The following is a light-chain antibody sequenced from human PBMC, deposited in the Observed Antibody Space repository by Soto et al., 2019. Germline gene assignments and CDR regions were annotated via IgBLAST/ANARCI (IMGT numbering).Light chain of an antibody. CDR2: LAS. Sequence: EVVLTQSPGTLSLSPGDGATLSCRASQNINRYLAWFQQKPGQAPRLLIYLASNRATGIPYRFSASGSGTDFTLIISGLEPEDYAVYYCQQYGSSSYTVGQGNKQDIK. CDR1: QNINRY. V-gene: IGKV3-20*01. CDR3: QQYGSSSYT. J-gene: IGKJ2*01.